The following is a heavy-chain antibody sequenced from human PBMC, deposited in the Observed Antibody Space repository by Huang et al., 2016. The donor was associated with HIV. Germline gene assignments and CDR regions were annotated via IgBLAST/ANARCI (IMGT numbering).Heavy chain of an antibody. D-gene: IGHD2-15*01. V-gene: IGHV1-2*02. CDR3: AREVVSATGYYYYGMDV. J-gene: IGHJ6*02. Sequence: QVQLVQSGAEVKKPGASVKVSCKASGYTFTGYYMHWVRQAPGQGLEWMGWINPKSGGTNYAQKFQGRVTMTRDTSISTAYMELSRLRSDDTAVYYWAREVVSATGYYYYGMDVWGQGTTVTVSS. CDR1: GYTFTGYY. CDR2: INPKSGGT.